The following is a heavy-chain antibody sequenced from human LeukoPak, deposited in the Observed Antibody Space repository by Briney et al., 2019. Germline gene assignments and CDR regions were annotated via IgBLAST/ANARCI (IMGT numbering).Heavy chain of an antibody. CDR3: ARVYSGGSSARYYYYVDV. J-gene: IGHJ6*03. CDR2: INSDGSST. D-gene: IGHD2-15*01. V-gene: IGHV3-74*01. CDR1: GFTFSSYW. Sequence: GGSLRLSCAASGFTFSSYWMHWVRQAPGKGLVWVSRINSDGSSTSYADSVRGRFTISRDNAKNTLYLQMNSLRAEDTAVYYRARVYSGGSSARYYYYVDVWGKGTTVTVSS.